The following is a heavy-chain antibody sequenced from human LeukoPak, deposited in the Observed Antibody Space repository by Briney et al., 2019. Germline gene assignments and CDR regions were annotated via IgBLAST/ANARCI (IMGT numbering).Heavy chain of an antibody. D-gene: IGHD2-2*01. CDR3: ARVGYPDIVVVPDNWFDP. CDR1: GGTFSRYA. J-gene: IGHJ5*02. V-gene: IGHV1-69*01. CDR2: IIPMYGTT. Sequence: SVKVSFKASGGTFSRYAISWVRQTPGQGLEWMGGIIPMYGTTNYAQKFKGRVTITADESTSTAYMELSSLRSEDTAVYYCARVGYPDIVVVPDNWFDPWGQGTLVTVSS.